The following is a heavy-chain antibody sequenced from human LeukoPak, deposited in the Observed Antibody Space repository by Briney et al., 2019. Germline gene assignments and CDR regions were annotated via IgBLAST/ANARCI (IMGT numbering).Heavy chain of an antibody. J-gene: IGHJ5*02. Sequence: SETLSLTCTVSGGSISSSSYYWGWIRQPPGKGLEWIGSIYYSGSTYYNPSLKSRVTISVDTSKNQFSLKLSSVTAADTAVYYCARLWALRYFGWFHPWGQGTLVTVSS. V-gene: IGHV4-39*01. D-gene: IGHD3-9*01. CDR3: ARLWALRYFGWFHP. CDR1: GGSISSSSYY. CDR2: IYYSGST.